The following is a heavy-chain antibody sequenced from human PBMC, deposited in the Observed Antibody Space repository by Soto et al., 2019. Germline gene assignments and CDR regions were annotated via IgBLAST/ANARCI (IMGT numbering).Heavy chain of an antibody. CDR2: INHSGST. D-gene: IGHD3-3*01. J-gene: IGHJ6*03. Sequence: SETLSLTCAVYGGSFSGYYWSWIRQPPGKGLEWIGEINHSGSTNYNPSLKSRVTISVDTSKNQFSLKLSSVTAADTAVYYCARVHVLRFLEWHPLYYYYYMDVWGKGTTVTVSS. CDR1: GGSFSGYY. V-gene: IGHV4-34*01. CDR3: ARVHVLRFLEWHPLYYYYYMDV.